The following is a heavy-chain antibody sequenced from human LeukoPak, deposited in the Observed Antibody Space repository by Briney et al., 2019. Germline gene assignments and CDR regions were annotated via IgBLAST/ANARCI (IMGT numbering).Heavy chain of an antibody. V-gene: IGHV4-59*08. J-gene: IGHJ5*02. CDR1: GGSISSYY. CDR3: ARGGRRWLQFTNWFDP. CDR2: IYYSGST. Sequence: PSETLSLTCTVSGGSISSYYWSWIRQPPGKGLEWIGYIYYSGSTNYNPSLKSRVTISVDTSKNQFSLKLSSVTAADTAVYYCARGGRRWLQFTNWFDPWGQGTLVTVSS. D-gene: IGHD5-24*01.